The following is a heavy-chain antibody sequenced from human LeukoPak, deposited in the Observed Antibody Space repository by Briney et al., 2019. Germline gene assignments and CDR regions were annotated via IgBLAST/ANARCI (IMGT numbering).Heavy chain of an antibody. J-gene: IGHJ5*02. V-gene: IGHV4-61*02. D-gene: IGHD2-2*01. CDR2: IYTSEST. Sequence: TSETLSLTCTVSGGSISSGSYYWSWIRQPAGKGLEWIGRIYTSESTNYNPSLKSRVTISVDTSKNQFSLKLSSVTAADTAVYYCARDRAVLGYCSSTSCYAGLNWFDPWGQGTLVTVSS. CDR1: GGSISSGSYY. CDR3: ARDRAVLGYCSSTSCYAGLNWFDP.